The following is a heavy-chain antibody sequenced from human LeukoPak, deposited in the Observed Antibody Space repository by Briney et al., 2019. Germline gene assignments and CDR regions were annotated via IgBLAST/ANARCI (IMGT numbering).Heavy chain of an antibody. J-gene: IGHJ6*02. CDR1: GYTFTSSA. D-gene: IGHD3-3*01. CDR2: INTNTGNP. Sequence: ASVKVSCKASGYTFTSSALNWVRQAPGQGLEWMGWINTNTGNPTYAQGFTGRFVFSLDTSVSTAYLQISSLKAEDTAVYYCARDLSHDFWSGYSLYYGMDVWGQGTTVTVSS. V-gene: IGHV7-4-1*02. CDR3: ARDLSHDFWSGYSLYYGMDV.